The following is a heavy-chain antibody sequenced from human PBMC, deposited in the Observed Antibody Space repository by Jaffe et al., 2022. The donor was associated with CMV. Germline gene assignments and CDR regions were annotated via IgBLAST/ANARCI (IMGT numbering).Heavy chain of an antibody. V-gene: IGHV3-11*06. D-gene: IGHD3-22*01. CDR1: GFTFSDYY. CDR3: AGGDYYDSSGYYLDYYYYYMDV. J-gene: IGHJ6*03. Sequence: QVQLVESGGGLVKPGGSLRLSCAASGFTFSDYYMSWIRQAPGKGLEWVSYISSSSSYTNYADSVKGRFTISRDNAKNSLYLQMNSLRAEDTAVYYCAGGDYYDSSGYYLDYYYYYMDVWGKGTTVTVSS. CDR2: ISSSSSYT.